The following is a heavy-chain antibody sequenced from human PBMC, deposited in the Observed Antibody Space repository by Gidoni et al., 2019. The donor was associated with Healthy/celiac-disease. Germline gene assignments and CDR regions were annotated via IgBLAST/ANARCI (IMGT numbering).Heavy chain of an antibody. J-gene: IGHJ4*02. CDR1: GSTFRSYG. CDR3: ARDLNVAAAGIVDY. CDR2: IWYDGSNK. D-gene: IGHD6-13*01. Sequence: QVQLVESGGGVVQPGRSLRLSCAASGSTFRSYGMHWVRQAPGKGLEWVAVIWYDGSNKYYADSVKGRFTISRDNSKNTLYLQMNSLRAEDTAVYYCARDLNVAAAGIVDYWGQGTLVTVSS. V-gene: IGHV3-33*01.